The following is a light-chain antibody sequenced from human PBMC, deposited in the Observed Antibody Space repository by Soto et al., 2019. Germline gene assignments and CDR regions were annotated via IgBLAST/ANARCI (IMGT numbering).Light chain of an antibody. CDR1: HDVRSR. CDR2: GAS. Sequence: DIQMTQSPSSMSASVGDRVTISCRASHDVRSRLAWYQQKPGKSPNLLIYGASTLQSGVPCRFSGSGSGTDFTLTISRLQPEDFASYYCQQAKGVPWTFGQGTKVEIK. J-gene: IGKJ1*01. V-gene: IGKV1-12*02. CDR3: QQAKGVPWT.